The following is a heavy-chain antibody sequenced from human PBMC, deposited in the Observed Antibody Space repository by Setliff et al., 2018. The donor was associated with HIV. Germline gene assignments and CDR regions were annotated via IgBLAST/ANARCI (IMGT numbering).Heavy chain of an antibody. J-gene: IGHJ6*03. CDR2: IVAGSGNT. Sequence: SVKVSCKASGFTFISSAMQWVRQARGQRLEWIGWIVAGSGNTNYAQKFQERVSITRDMSTSSAYMEVSNLRSEDTAVYYCAADLIIAGRLDYYYMDVGGKGTTGTVS. V-gene: IGHV1-58*02. CDR3: AADLIIAGRLDYYYMDV. CDR1: GFTFISSA. D-gene: IGHD6-6*01.